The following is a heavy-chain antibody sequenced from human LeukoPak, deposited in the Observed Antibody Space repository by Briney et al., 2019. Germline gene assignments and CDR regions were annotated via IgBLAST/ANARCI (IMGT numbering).Heavy chain of an antibody. CDR3: ARDSIAAAGTVWFDP. CDR1: GFTFSNFW. D-gene: IGHD6-13*01. J-gene: IGHJ5*02. CDR2: IKQDETEK. V-gene: IGHV3-7*03. Sequence: GGSLRFSCTASGFTFSNFWMGWVRQAPGKGLEWVANIKQDETEKFYLGSVKGRFTISRDNAKNSLYLQMNSLRVEDTALYYCARDSIAAAGTVWFDPWGQGTLVTVSS.